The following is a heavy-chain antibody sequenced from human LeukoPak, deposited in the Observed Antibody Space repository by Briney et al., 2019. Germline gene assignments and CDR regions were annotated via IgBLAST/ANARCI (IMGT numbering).Heavy chain of an antibody. CDR2: VSGRDDST. J-gene: IGHJ4*02. D-gene: IGHD3-9*01. V-gene: IGHV3-23*01. CDR3: AKWGDYDILTGYYDSDY. Sequence: XGSLRLSCAASGFTFSNYAMSWVRQAPGKGLEWVSAVSGRDDSTYYADSVKGRFTISRDNSKTTLYLQMNSLRAEDTAVYYCAKWGDYDILTGYYDSDYWGQGTLVTVSS. CDR1: GFTFSNYA.